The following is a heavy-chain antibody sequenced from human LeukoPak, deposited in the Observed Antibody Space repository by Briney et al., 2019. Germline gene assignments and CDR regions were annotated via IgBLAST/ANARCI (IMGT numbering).Heavy chain of an antibody. CDR2: ISSSSTYV. CDR3: ARAEGSGSSFDY. CDR1: GFPFRSFS. D-gene: IGHD3-10*01. J-gene: IGHJ4*02. Sequence: GGSLRLSCVASGFPFRSFSMNWVRQAPGKGLEWVSSISSSSTYVYYADSVKGRFTISRDNAKNSLYLQMNSLRVEDTAVYYCARAEGSGSSFDYWGQGTLVTVSS. V-gene: IGHV3-21*01.